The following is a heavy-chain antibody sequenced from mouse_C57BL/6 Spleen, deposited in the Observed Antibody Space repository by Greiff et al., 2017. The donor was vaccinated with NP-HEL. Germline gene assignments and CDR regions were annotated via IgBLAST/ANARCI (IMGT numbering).Heavy chain of an antibody. D-gene: IGHD2-1*01. CDR2: INPSTGGT. V-gene: IGHV1-42*01. CDR1: GYSFTGYY. J-gene: IGHJ4*01. CDR3: AMSTMVNYYAMDY. Sequence: VHVKQSGPELVKPGASVKISCKASGYSFTGYYMNWVKQSPEKSLEWIGEINPSTGGTTYNQKFKAKATLTVDKSSSTAYMQLKSLTSEDSAVYYCAMSTMVNYYAMDYWGQGTSVTVSS.